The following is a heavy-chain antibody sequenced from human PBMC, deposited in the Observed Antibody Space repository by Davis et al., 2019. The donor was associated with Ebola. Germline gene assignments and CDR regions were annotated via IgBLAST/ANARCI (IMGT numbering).Heavy chain of an antibody. D-gene: IGHD5-18*01. CDR3: ARGAIQLWLYYYYGMDV. J-gene: IGHJ6*02. CDR1: GFTFHRYA. V-gene: IGHV3-64*04. Sequence: PAPGFTFHRYAIPSVPQAPGNGLECVSAISSNGGSTYYANSVKGRFTISRDNCKNTLYLQMNSLRAEDTAVYYCARGAIQLWLYYYYGMDVWGQGTTVTVSS. CDR2: ISSNGGST.